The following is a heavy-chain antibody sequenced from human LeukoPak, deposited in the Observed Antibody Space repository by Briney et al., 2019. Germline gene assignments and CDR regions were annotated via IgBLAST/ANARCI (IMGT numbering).Heavy chain of an antibody. CDR3: ARGELDIVLMVYASQFDY. V-gene: IGHV3-21*01. Sequence: PGGSLRLSCAASGFTFSSYSMNWVRQAPGKGLEWVSSISSSSSYIYYADSVKGRFTISRDNAKNSLYLQMNSLRAEDTAVYYCARGELDIVLMVYASQFDYWGQGTLVTVSS. CDR2: ISSSSSYI. D-gene: IGHD2-8*01. J-gene: IGHJ4*02. CDR1: GFTFSSYS.